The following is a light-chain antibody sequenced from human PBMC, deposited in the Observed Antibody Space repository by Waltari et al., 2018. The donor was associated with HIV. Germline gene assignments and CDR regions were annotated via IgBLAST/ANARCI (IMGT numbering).Light chain of an antibody. Sequence: YVLTQPPSVSVAPGQTARITCGGDNIAGRKVHWYQRRPGQAPALVVFDDSDRPSGIPERFSGSISGNTATLIINRVEAGDEADYYCQVSDNGGDSFGGGTKLTVL. V-gene: IGLV3-21*02. CDR3: QVSDNGGDS. CDR2: DDS. CDR1: NIAGRK. J-gene: IGLJ2*01.